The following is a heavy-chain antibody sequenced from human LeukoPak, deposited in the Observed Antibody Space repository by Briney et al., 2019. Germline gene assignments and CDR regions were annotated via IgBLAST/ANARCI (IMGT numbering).Heavy chain of an antibody. V-gene: IGHV4-38-2*01. CDR2: IYHSGST. CDR1: GYSISSGYY. J-gene: IGHJ4*02. CDR3: ARLTEQCNY. Sequence: SETLSLTCAVSGYSISSGYYWGWIWQPPGKGLEWIGSIYHSGSTYYNPSLKSRVTISVDTSKNQFSLKLSSVTAADTAVYYCARLTEQCNYWGQGTLVTVSS. D-gene: IGHD6-19*01.